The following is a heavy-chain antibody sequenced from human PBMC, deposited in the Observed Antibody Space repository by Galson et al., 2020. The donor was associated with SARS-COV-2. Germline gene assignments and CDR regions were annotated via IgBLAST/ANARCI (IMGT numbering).Heavy chain of an antibody. V-gene: IGHV1-18*04. J-gene: IGHJ3*02. CDR3: ARSSYGYDTRHAPWIQLSNTAMVSAFDI. D-gene: IGHD5-18*01. Sequence: ASVKVSCKASGYTFTSYGISWVRQAPGQGLEWMGWISAYNGNTNYAQKLQGRVTMTTDTSTSTAYMELRSLRSDDTAVHYCARSSYGYDTRHAPWIQLSNTAMVSAFDIWGQGTMVTVSS. CDR1: GYTFTSYG. CDR2: ISAYNGNT.